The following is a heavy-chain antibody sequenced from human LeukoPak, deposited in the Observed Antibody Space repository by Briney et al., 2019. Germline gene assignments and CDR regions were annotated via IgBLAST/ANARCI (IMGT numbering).Heavy chain of an antibody. Sequence: SETLSLTCTVSGGSISSYYWSWIRQPPGKGLEWIGYIYYSGSTNYNPSLKSRVTISVDTSKNQFSLKLSSVTAADAAVYYCARARGSGTALTWFDPWGQGTLVTVSS. CDR1: GGSISSYY. CDR2: IYYSGST. D-gene: IGHD3-10*01. V-gene: IGHV4-59*01. J-gene: IGHJ5*02. CDR3: ARARGSGTALTWFDP.